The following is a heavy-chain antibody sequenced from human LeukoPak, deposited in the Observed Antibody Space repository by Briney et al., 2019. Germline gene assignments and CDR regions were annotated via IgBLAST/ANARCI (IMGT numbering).Heavy chain of an antibody. J-gene: IGHJ4*02. CDR2: INWNGGST. D-gene: IGHD3-22*01. V-gene: IGHV3-20*04. CDR1: GFTFDDYG. Sequence: GGSLRLSCAASGFTFDDYGMSWVRQAPGKGLEWVSGINWNGGSTGYADSVKGRFTISRDNAKNSLYLQMNSLRAEDTALYYCARDSSSGYYWETIFDYWGQGTLVTVSS. CDR3: ARDSSSGYYWETIFDY.